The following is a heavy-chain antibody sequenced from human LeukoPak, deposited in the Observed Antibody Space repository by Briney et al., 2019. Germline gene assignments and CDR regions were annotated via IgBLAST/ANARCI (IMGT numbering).Heavy chain of an antibody. CDR1: GFTFSDYY. CDR2: ISPSSSFA. D-gene: IGHD3-22*01. CDR3: ARDDSSGSPFDS. V-gene: IGHV3-11*05. Sequence: PGGSLRLSCAASGFTFSDYYMSWIRQAPGKGLEWISYISPSSSFANYAGSIKGRFTTSRDNAKNSLFLHMNSLGAEDTAMYYCARDDSSGSPFDSWGQGTLVTVSS. J-gene: IGHJ4*02.